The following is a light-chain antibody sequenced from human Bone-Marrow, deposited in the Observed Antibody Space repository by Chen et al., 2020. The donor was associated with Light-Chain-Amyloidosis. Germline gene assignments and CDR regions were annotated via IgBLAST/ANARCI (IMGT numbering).Light chain of an antibody. CDR1: DLPTKY. CDR3: QTADSSGTYEVI. Sequence: SYELTQPPSVSVSPGQTARITCSGDDLPTKYAYWYQQKPGQAPVLVIHRDTERPSGISERFSGSSSGTKATLTISVVQAEDEADYHCQTADSSGTYEVIFGGGTKLTVL. V-gene: IGLV3-25*03. CDR2: RDT. J-gene: IGLJ2*01.